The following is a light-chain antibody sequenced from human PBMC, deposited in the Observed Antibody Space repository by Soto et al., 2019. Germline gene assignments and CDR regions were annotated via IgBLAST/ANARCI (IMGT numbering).Light chain of an antibody. V-gene: IGKV3-11*01. CDR3: QQRSHWPPVT. J-gene: IGKJ4*01. CDR2: DAS. Sequence: EIVLTQSPATLSLPPGERATLSCRASQSVSSYLAWYQQKPGQAPRLLIYDASNRATGIPARFSGSGSGTDFTLTITSLEPEDFAIYYCQQRSHWPPVTVGGGTKVEIK. CDR1: QSVSSY.